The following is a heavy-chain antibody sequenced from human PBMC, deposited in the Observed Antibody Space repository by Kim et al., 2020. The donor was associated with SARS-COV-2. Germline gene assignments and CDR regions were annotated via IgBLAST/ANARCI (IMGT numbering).Heavy chain of an antibody. CDR3: ARESDASGGYLDF. V-gene: IGHV3-30-3*01. CDR1: GFTFGSYA. CDR2: VSFDGTNK. J-gene: IGHJ4*02. Sequence: GGSLRLSCAASGFTFGSYALHWVRQAPGKGLEWVAVVSFDGTNKYYADSVKGRFTISRDNSKNTLYLHMNTLRTEDTAVYFCARESDASGGYLDFWGQGTRVTVSS. D-gene: IGHD3-22*01.